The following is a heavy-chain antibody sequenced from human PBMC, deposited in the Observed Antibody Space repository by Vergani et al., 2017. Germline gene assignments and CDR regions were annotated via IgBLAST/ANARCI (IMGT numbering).Heavy chain of an antibody. D-gene: IGHD2-2*02. Sequence: VQLVESGGHLVQPGGSLTLSCAASGFALNRHAMYWVRQAPGKGLEWVVGISFDGTNEYYPDLVKGRFTISRDIAKNTLYLQVRSLRLEDTGVYHCVRDRGLCAGGRCYTEAWDYWGQGTPVTVSS. CDR3: VRDRGLCAGGRCYTEAWDY. V-gene: IGHV3-30-3*01. CDR2: ISFDGTNE. CDR1: GFALNRHA. J-gene: IGHJ4*02.